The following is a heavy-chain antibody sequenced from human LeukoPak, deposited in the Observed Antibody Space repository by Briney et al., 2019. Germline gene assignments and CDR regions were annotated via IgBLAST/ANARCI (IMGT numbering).Heavy chain of an antibody. D-gene: IGHD5-12*01. CDR1: GFTFRSYA. CDR3: ARAETPTNGYDSYDF. CDR2: ISYDGSNK. J-gene: IGHJ4*02. Sequence: PGGSLRLSCAASGFTFRSYAMHWVRQAPGKGLEWVAVISYDGSNKYYADSVKGRFTISRDNSKNTLYLQMNSLRAEDTAVHYCARAETPTNGYDSYDFWGQGTLVTVST. V-gene: IGHV3-30-3*01.